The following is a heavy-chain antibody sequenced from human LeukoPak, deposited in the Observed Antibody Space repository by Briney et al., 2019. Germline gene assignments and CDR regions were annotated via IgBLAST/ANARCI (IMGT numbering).Heavy chain of an antibody. CDR2: IIPIFGTA. CDR1: GGTLSSYA. Sequence: ASVKVSCKASGGTLSSYAISWVRQAPGQGLEWMGGIIPIFGTANYAQKFKGRVTMTTDTSTSTAYMELRSLRSDDTAVYYCARDRVVTAIPQSDYWGQGTLVTVSS. CDR3: ARDRVVTAIPQSDY. J-gene: IGHJ4*02. V-gene: IGHV1-69*05. D-gene: IGHD2-21*02.